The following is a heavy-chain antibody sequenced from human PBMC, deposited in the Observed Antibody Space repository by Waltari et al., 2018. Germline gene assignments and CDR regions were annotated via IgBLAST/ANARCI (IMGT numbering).Heavy chain of an antibody. J-gene: IGHJ4*02. D-gene: IGHD6-13*01. CDR1: GFTFSTHW. CDR2: INTDGSIT. Sequence: EVQLVESGGGLVQPGGSLRLSCAASGFTFSTHWMHWVRQAPGKGLVSVSQINTDGSITSYADSVRGRFTISRDNAKNTLFLQMNSLRAEDTAVYYCVLFSSSFLGDCWGQGTLVTVS. V-gene: IGHV3-74*01. CDR3: VLFSSSFLGDC.